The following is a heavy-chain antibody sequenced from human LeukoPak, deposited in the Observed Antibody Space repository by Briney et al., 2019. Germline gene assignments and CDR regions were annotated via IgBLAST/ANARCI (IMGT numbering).Heavy chain of an antibody. CDR3: AKERITMIVG. Sequence: PGGSRSLSCAAAGGTCSGYAMSWIRQAQGKGLEWVSAISGSGGSTYYADSVKGRFTISRDNSKNTLYLQMNSLRAEDTAVYYCAKERITMIVGWGQGTLVTVSS. CDR1: GGTCSGYA. D-gene: IGHD3-22*01. V-gene: IGHV3-23*01. J-gene: IGHJ4*02. CDR2: ISGSGGST.